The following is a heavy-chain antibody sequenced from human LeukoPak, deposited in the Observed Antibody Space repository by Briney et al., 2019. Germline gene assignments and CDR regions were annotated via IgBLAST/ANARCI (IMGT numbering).Heavy chain of an antibody. Sequence: ASVKVSCKASGYPFSTYWLHWVRQAPGQGLEWMGFVNPNDGARTYAQKFQGRITMTRDTSTNTVFMELSSLRSEDTAVYYCARGLYYYDRSTYDVFDYWSQGTLVTVPS. J-gene: IGHJ4*02. D-gene: IGHD3-22*01. V-gene: IGHV1-46*01. CDR2: VNPNDGAR. CDR1: GYPFSTYW. CDR3: ARGLYYYDRSTYDVFDY.